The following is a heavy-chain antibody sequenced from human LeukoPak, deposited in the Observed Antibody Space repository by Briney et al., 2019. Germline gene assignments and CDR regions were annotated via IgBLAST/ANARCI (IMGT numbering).Heavy chain of an antibody. CDR2: IYYSGST. J-gene: IGHJ6*03. D-gene: IGHD3-10*01. V-gene: IGHV4-59*01. Sequence: SETLSLTCTVSGGSISSYYWSWIRQPPGKGLEWIGYIYYSGSTNYNPSLKSQVTISVDTSKNQFSLKLSSVTAADTAVYYCARDQNYYGSGSYLEDYMDVWGKGTTVTVSS. CDR3: ARDQNYYGSGSYLEDYMDV. CDR1: GGSISSYY.